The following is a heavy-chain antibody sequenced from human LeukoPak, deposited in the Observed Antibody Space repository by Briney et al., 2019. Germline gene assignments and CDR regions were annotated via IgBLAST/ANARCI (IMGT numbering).Heavy chain of an antibody. D-gene: IGHD3-22*01. CDR3: AKTLLTWGYYPVDY. CDR1: GFTFSSYA. V-gene: IGHV3-23*01. Sequence: GGSLRLSCAASGFTFSSYAMSWVRQAPGKGLEWVSALSGSGISTHYADSVKGRFTISRDNSKNTLYLQMNSLRAEDTAVYYCAKTLLTWGYYPVDYWGQGTLVTVSS. CDR2: LSGSGIST. J-gene: IGHJ4*02.